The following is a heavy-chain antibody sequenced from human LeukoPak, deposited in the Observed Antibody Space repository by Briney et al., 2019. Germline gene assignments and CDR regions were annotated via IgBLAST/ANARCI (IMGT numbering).Heavy chain of an antibody. D-gene: IGHD5-12*01. CDR2: VSWDGGSV. Sequence: GGSLRLSCAASGFSFDDYSMHWVRQPPGKGLEWVSLVSWDGGSVYYADSVRGRFTISRDNRKDSLFLQMKSLKSDDSGLYFCARDRSGNSAGFDSWGQGTLVTVSS. CDR3: ARDRSGNSAGFDS. CDR1: GFSFDDYS. V-gene: IGHV3-43*01. J-gene: IGHJ4*02.